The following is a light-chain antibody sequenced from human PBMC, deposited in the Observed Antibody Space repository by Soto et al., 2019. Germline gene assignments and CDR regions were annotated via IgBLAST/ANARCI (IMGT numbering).Light chain of an antibody. CDR3: QQYYNWPPYT. CDR1: QSVSSN. CDR2: GAS. Sequence: EIVMTQSPATLSVSPGERATLSCRASQSVSSNLAWYQQKPGQAPRLLIYGASTRATGVPARISGSRSGTEFTLTISSLQSEDFAVYSCQQYYNWPPYTFGQGTKVDIK. J-gene: IGKJ2*01. V-gene: IGKV3-15*01.